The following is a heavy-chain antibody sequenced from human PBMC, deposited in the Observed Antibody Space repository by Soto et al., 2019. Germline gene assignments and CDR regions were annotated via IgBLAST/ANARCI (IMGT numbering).Heavy chain of an antibody. CDR1: GFSLSTSGVG. J-gene: IGHJ4*02. CDR3: AHRGRLGQFDY. D-gene: IGHD3-9*01. V-gene: IGHV2-5*02. CDR2: IYWDDDK. Sequence: QITLKESGPTLVKPTQTLTLTCTFSGFSLSTSGVGVGWIRQPPGKALEWLALIYWDDDKRYSPSLKSRLTITKDTSKNQVVLTMTNMDTVDTATYSCAHRGRLGQFDYWGQGTLVTVSS.